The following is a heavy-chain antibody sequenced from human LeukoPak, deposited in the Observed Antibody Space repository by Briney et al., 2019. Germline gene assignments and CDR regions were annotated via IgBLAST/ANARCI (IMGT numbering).Heavy chain of an antibody. J-gene: IGHJ6*04. V-gene: IGHV3-48*03. Sequence: PGGFLRLSCAASGFTFSSYEMNWVRQAPGKGLEWVSYISSSGSTIYYADSVKGRFTISRDNAKNPLYLQMNSLRAEDTAVYYCARAGYCSSTSCPSHYYYGMDVWGKGTTVTVSS. D-gene: IGHD2-2*01. CDR2: ISSSGSTI. CDR3: ARAGYCSSTSCPSHYYYGMDV. CDR1: GFTFSSYE.